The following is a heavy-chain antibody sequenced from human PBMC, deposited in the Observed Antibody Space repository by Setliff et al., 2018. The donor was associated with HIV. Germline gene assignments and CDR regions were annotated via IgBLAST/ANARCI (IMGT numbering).Heavy chain of an antibody. CDR1: GGSITSGGCY. CDR3: ARGRGCSGGTCPYYFDY. D-gene: IGHD2-15*01. J-gene: IGHJ4*02. CDR2: IYYSGST. V-gene: IGHV4-31*02. Sequence: PSETLSLTCTVSGGSITSGGCYWSWIRHYPGKGLEWIGHIYYSGSTHYNPSLKSRLTISQHMSKNQFSLNLSSVTAADTAVYYCARGRGCSGGTCPYYFDYWGQGALVTVSS.